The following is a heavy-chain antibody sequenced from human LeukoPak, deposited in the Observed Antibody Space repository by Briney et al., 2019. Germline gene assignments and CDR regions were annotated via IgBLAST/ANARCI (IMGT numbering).Heavy chain of an antibody. V-gene: IGHV4-34*01. J-gene: IGHJ6*04. CDR1: GGSFSGYY. Sequence: SETLSLTCAVYGGSFSGYYWSWIRQPPGKGLEWIGEINHSGSTNYNPSIKSRVTISVDTSKNQFSLKLSSVTAADTAVYYCASRYCSGGSCYLSYYGMDVWGKGTTVTVSS. D-gene: IGHD2-15*01. CDR2: INHSGST. CDR3: ASRYCSGGSCYLSYYGMDV.